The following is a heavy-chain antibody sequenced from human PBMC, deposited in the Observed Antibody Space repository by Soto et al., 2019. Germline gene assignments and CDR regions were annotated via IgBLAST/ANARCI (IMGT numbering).Heavy chain of an antibody. Sequence: EVQLVETGGGWIQPGGSLRLSCAASGFTVSGNYMSWVRQAPGKGLEWVSVIYNGGGTYYADSVKGRFTISRDNSKNTLYLQMNRLRAEDTAVYDCASTRGSSYDYWGQGTLVTVSS. CDR3: ASTRGSSYDY. J-gene: IGHJ4*02. CDR1: GFTVSGNY. V-gene: IGHV3-53*02. D-gene: IGHD6-6*01. CDR2: IYNGGGT.